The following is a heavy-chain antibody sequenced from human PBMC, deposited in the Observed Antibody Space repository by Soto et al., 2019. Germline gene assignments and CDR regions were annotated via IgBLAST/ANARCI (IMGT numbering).Heavy chain of an antibody. V-gene: IGHV4-31*03. CDR1: GGSISSGGYY. J-gene: IGHJ5*02. CDR3: ARAADRGVRFWFDP. D-gene: IGHD3-10*01. Sequence: VGASETLSLTCTVSGGSISSGGYYWSWIRQHPGKGLEWIGYIYYSGSTYYNPSLKSRVTISVDTSKNQFSLKLSSVTAADTAVYYCARAADRGVRFWFDPWGQGTLVTVSS. CDR2: IYYSGST.